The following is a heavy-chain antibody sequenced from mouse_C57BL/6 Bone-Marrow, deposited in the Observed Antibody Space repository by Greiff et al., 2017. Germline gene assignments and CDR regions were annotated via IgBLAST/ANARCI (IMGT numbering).Heavy chain of an antibody. D-gene: IGHD1-1*01. CDR2: IWTGGGT. J-gene: IGHJ2*01. CDR1: GFSLTSYA. CDR3: AHLPFYYGSSYFDD. V-gene: IGHV2-9-1*01. Sequence: VQLQESGPGLVAPSQSLSITCTVSGFSLTSYAISWVRQPPGKGLEWLGVIWTGGGTNYTSALKSRLSISKDNSKSQVFSKMNSLQTDDTARYYCAHLPFYYGSSYFDDWGQGTTLTVSS.